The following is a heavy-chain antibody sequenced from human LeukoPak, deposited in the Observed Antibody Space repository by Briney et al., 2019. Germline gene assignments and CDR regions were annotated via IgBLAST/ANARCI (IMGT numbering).Heavy chain of an antibody. Sequence: PGGSLRLSCPASEFTVNTNYMNWVRQAPGMGLEWVASIYIGDRTYYADSVKGRFTIYRDNSKNRLYLQMSSLRVDDTAVYYCARDHAEAGTDDYWGQGTLVTVSS. CDR3: ARDHAEAGTDDY. CDR2: IYIGDRT. J-gene: IGHJ4*02. D-gene: IGHD6-13*01. V-gene: IGHV3-66*01. CDR1: EFTVNTNY.